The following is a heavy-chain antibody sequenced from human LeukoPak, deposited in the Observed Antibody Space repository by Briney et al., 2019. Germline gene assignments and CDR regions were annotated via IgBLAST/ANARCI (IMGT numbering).Heavy chain of an antibody. CDR2: IFHGDSDS. J-gene: IGHJ3*02. CDR1: RHDFTSYW. D-gene: IGHD1-1*01. V-gene: IGHV5-51*01. Sequence: GLALQISSHGSRHDFTSYWIAWVRPIPGKGRGWRGMIFHGDSDSRYSPSSQGQVTSSADKSINTAYLQWSSLKASDTAMYYCARHTGSTGAFDIWGQGTMVTVPS. CDR3: ARHTGSTGAFDI.